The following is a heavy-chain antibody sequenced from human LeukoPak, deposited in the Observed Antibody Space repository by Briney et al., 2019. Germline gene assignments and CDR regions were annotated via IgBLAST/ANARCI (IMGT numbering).Heavy chain of an antibody. CDR3: ARDSPGYGAYVS. Sequence: GGSLRLSCAASGFTFSTYWMTWVRQAPGEGLGWVANLKEDGSREYYVDSVKGRCTISRDNAKNSLYLQMDSLTAEDTAVYYCARDSPGYGAYVSWGQGTLVSVSS. D-gene: IGHD5-12*01. J-gene: IGHJ1*01. CDR2: LKEDGSRE. CDR1: GFTFSTYW. V-gene: IGHV3-7*01.